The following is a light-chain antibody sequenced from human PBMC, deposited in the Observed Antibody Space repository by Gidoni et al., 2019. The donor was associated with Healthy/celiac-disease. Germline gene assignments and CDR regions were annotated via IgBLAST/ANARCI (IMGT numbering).Light chain of an antibody. Sequence: DIQMTQSPSSLSASVGDRVTITCRASQSISSYLNWYQQKPGQAPKLLIYAASSLQSGVPSRFSGSGSGTDFTLTISSLQPEDFATYYCQQSYSTLFTFXXXTRLEIK. CDR3: QQSYSTLFT. J-gene: IGKJ5*01. CDR2: AAS. V-gene: IGKV1-39*01. CDR1: QSISSY.